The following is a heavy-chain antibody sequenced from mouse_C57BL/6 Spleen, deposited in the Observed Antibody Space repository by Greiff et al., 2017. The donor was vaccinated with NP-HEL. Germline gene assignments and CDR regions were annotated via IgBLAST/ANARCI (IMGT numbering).Heavy chain of an antibody. Sequence: EVQLQESGGGLVKPGGSLKLSCAASGFTFSSYAMSWVRQTPEKRLEWVATISDGGSYTYYPDNVKGRFTISRDNAKNNLYLQMSHLKSEDTAMYYCARAPTNWYYAMDYWGQGTSVTVSS. CDR1: GFTFSSYA. CDR3: ARAPTNWYYAMDY. CDR2: ISDGGSYT. V-gene: IGHV5-4*01. J-gene: IGHJ4*01. D-gene: IGHD4-1*01.